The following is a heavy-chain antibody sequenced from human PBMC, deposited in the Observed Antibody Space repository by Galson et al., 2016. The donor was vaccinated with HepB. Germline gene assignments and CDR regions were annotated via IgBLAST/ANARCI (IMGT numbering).Heavy chain of an antibody. CDR3: ARSRGYRSDQMYYYYYMDV. V-gene: IGHV3-53*01. D-gene: IGHD5-18*01. Sequence: SLRLSCAVSGFTVDSSYISWVRQAPGKGLEWVSVIYRGGKTHHAASVKGRFSISRASPKQTVYHQLGSMRADDTGIYYCARSRGYRSDQMYYYYYMDVWGKGTTVTVSS. J-gene: IGHJ6*03. CDR2: IYRGGKT. CDR1: GFTVDSSY.